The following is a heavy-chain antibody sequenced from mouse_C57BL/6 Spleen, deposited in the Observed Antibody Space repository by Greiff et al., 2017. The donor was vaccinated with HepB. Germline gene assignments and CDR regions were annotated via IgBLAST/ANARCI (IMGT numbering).Heavy chain of an antibody. V-gene: IGHV1-80*01. J-gene: IGHJ2*01. CDR1: GYAFSSYW. CDR3: ARDYYYGSSYS. D-gene: IGHD1-1*01. Sequence: QVQLQQSGAELVKPGASVKISCKASGYAFSSYWMNWVKQRPGKGLEWIGQIYPGDGDTNYNGKFKGKATLTADKSSSTAYMQLSSLTSEDSAVYFCARDYYYGSSYSWGQGTTLTVSS. CDR2: IYPGDGDT.